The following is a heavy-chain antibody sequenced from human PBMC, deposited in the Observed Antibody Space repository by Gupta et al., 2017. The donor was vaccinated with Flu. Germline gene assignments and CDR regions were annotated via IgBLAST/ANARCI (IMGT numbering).Heavy chain of an antibody. V-gene: IGHV3-23*01. CDR1: GFAFSSSA. D-gene: IGHD3-16*02. J-gene: IGHJ3*02. CDR3: AKDTIQLYGSDTFDI. Sequence: EVQLLESVGGLVQPGGSLRLSCAASGFAFSSSAMSWVRQAPGKGLEWVSAISGSGGSTYYADSVKGRFTISRDNSKNTLYLQMNSLRAEDTAVYYCAKDTIQLYGSDTFDIWGQGTMVTVSS. CDR2: ISGSGGST.